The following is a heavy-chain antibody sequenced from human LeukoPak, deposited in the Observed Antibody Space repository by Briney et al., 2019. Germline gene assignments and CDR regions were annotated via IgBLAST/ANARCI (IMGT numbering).Heavy chain of an antibody. V-gene: IGHV1-69*13. Sequence: SVKVSCTASGGTFSSYAISWVRQAPGQGLEWMGGIIPIFGTANYAQKFQGRVTITADESTSTAYMELSSLRSEDTAVYYCARSRARGYCSSTSCYNWFDPWGQGTLVTVSS. D-gene: IGHD2-2*01. CDR3: ARSRARGYCSSTSCYNWFDP. CDR2: IIPIFGTA. CDR1: GGTFSSYA. J-gene: IGHJ5*02.